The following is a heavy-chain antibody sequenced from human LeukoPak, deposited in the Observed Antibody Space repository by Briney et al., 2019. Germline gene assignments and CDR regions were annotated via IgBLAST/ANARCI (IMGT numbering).Heavy chain of an antibody. J-gene: IGHJ4*02. CDR2: INPNSGGT. CDR3: ARDRDYYDSSGYFFY. V-gene: IGHV1-2*02. CDR1: GYTFTGYY. Sequence: ASVKVSCKAPGYTFTGYYMHWVRQAPGQGLEWMGWINPNSGGTNYAQKFQGRVTMTRDTSISTAYMELSRLRSDDTAVYYCARDRDYYDSSGYFFYWGQGTLVTVSS. D-gene: IGHD3-22*01.